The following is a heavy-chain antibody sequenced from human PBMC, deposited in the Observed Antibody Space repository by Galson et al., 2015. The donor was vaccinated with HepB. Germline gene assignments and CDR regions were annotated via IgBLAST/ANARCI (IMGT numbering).Heavy chain of an antibody. CDR1: GGTFSNFA. D-gene: IGHD3-22*01. V-gene: IGHV1-69*06. CDR2: IIPIFGSA. J-gene: IGHJ4*02. Sequence: SVKVSCKASGGTFSNFAISWVRQAPGQGLEWMGGIIPIFGSAKYAQKFQGRVTVTADKFTSTAYMELSSLRSEDTAVYYCARGTYYDSRAYMYYFDHWGQGTLVTISS. CDR3: ARGTYYDSRAYMYYFDH.